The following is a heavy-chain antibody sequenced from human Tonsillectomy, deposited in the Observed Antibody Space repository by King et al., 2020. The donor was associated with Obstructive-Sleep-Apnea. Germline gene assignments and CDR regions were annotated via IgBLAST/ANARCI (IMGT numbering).Heavy chain of an antibody. CDR3: SMLDY. Sequence: VQLVESGGGVVQPGRSLRLSCAASGFTFSDYGMHWVRQAPGKGLEWVAFIRDDGRNKYHADSVKGRFTISRDNSKNMLYLEMNSLRAEDTAVYYCSMLDYWGQGTLVTASS. V-gene: IGHV3-30*02. CDR1: GFTFSDYG. D-gene: IGHD2/OR15-2a*01. CDR2: IRDDGRNK. J-gene: IGHJ4*02.